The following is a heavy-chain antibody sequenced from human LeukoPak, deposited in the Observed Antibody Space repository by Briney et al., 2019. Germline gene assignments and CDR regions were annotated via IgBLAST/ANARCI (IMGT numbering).Heavy chain of an antibody. V-gene: IGHV1-46*01. J-gene: IGHJ4*02. D-gene: IGHD2-15*01. CDR2: INPSGGST. CDR1: GYTFTSYY. CDR3: ARDQGRGCSGGSCYFSG. Sequence: VASVTVSCKASGYTFTSYYMHWVRQAPGQGLEWMGIINPSGGSTSYAQKFQGRVTMTRDTSTSTVYMELSSLRSEDTAVYYCARDQGRGCSGGSCYFSGWGQGTLVTVSS.